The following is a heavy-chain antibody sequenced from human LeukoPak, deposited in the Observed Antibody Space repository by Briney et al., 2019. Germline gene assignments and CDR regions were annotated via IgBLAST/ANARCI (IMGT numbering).Heavy chain of an antibody. D-gene: IGHD6-13*01. J-gene: IGHJ4*02. CDR2: ISSSGSTI. CDR3: ARRSWSFDY. CDR1: GFTFSSYS. V-gene: IGHV3-21*04. Sequence: PGGSLRLSCAASGFTFSSYSMNWVRQAPGKGLEWVSSISSSGSTIYYADSVKGRFTISRDNAKNSLYLQMNSLRAEDTAVYYCARRSWSFDYWGQGTLVTVSS.